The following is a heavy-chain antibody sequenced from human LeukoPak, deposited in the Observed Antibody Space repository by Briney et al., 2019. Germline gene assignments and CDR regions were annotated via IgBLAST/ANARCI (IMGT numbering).Heavy chain of an antibody. D-gene: IGHD2-15*01. V-gene: IGHV3-21*01. CDR1: GFSFSSYS. CDR3: ARYFGGGTNYYSGMDV. CDR2: ISSSSGYM. Sequence: GGSLRLSCAASGFSFSSYSLNWVRQAPGKGLEWVPSISSSSGYMFYAGSVTGRFTISRDNAKNSLNLQMNSLRAEDTAVYYCARYFGGGTNYYSGMDVWGPGTTVSVSS. J-gene: IGHJ6*02.